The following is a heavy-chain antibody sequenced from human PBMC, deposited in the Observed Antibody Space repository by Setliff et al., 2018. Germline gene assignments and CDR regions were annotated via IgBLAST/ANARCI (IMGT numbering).Heavy chain of an antibody. Sequence: GGSLRLSCAASGFTFSNAWMNWVRQAPGKGLEWVARLRSKIDGGTTEYAAPVKGRFTILRDDSVNTLYLQMNSLKTEDTAVYFCTAVGSLAGRRPELNWGRGTLVTVSS. J-gene: IGHJ4*02. D-gene: IGHD6-6*01. V-gene: IGHV3-15*07. CDR2: LRSKIDGGTT. CDR1: GFTFSNAW. CDR3: TAVGSLAGRRPELN.